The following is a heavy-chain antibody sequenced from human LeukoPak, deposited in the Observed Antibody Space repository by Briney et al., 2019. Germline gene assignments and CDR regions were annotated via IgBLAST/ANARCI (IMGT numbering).Heavy chain of an antibody. V-gene: IGHV1-46*01. CDR1: AYTFTSYY. CDR2: INPSGGST. J-gene: IGHJ5*02. Sequence: ASVKVSCKASAYTFTSYYMHWVRQPPAQGLEWMGIINPSGGSTSYAQKFQGRVTMTRDTSTSTVYMELSSLRSEDTAVYYCAREAGDENEYNWFDPWGQGTLVTVTS. CDR3: AREAGDENEYNWFDP. D-gene: IGHD2-21*02.